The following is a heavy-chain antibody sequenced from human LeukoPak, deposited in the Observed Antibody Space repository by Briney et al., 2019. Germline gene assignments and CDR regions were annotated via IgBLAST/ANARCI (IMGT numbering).Heavy chain of an antibody. CDR2: MSPHNGHT. J-gene: IGHJ4*02. CDR3: ARDEGYCSSTSCYYFDY. CDR1: GYTFIDYD. Sequence: ASVKVSCKASGYTFIDYDINWVRQAPGQGLEWMGLMSPHNGHTEYAQNFQGRVTMTRDTSTGTAYMELRSLRSEDTAVYYCARDEGYCSSTSCYYFDYWGQGALVTVSS. V-gene: IGHV1-8*01. D-gene: IGHD2-2*01.